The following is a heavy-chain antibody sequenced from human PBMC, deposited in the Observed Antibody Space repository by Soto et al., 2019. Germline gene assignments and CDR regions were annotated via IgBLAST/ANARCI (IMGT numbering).Heavy chain of an antibody. J-gene: IGHJ6*02. CDR3: AKGRGGAYYYYGLDG. CDR2: ISGSGATT. Sequence: EVQLLESGGGLVQPGESLTLSCAASGFTFNTYAMTWARRAPGKGLEWVSAISGSGATTYVADSVKGRFTISRDNSKDTLYLQMNSLRSEDTAIYYCAKGRGGAYYYYGLDGWGQGTTVTVAS. V-gene: IGHV3-23*01. CDR1: GFTFNTYA. D-gene: IGHD3-10*01.